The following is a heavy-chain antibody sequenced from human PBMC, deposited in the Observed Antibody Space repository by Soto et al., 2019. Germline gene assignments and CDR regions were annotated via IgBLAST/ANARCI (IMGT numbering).Heavy chain of an antibody. CDR3: ARALPRSSGYSYGALDY. D-gene: IGHD5-18*01. V-gene: IGHV1-46*01. CDR2: FNPSGTST. J-gene: IGHJ4*02. Sequence: QVQLVQSGAEVKKPGASVKVSCKASGYTFTNYYMHWVRQAPGQGLEWMGIFNPSGTSTTYAQKFQGRVTMTTLTSTSTVYMELNSLRSDDTAVYYCARALPRSSGYSYGALDYWGQGTLVTVSS. CDR1: GYTFTNYY.